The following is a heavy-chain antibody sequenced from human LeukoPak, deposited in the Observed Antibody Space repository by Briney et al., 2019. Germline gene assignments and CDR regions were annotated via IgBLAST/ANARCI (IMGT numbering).Heavy chain of an antibody. D-gene: IGHD2-2*01. Sequence: GGSLRLSCAASGFTFSSYSMNWVRQAPGKGLEWVSSISSSSSYIYYADSVKGRFTISRDNAKNSLYLQMNSLRAEDTAVYYCARDPIVVVPAALRGDYYYYGMDVWGQGTTVTVSS. CDR1: GFTFSSYS. CDR2: ISSSSSYI. V-gene: IGHV3-21*01. CDR3: ARDPIVVVPAALRGDYYYYGMDV. J-gene: IGHJ6*02.